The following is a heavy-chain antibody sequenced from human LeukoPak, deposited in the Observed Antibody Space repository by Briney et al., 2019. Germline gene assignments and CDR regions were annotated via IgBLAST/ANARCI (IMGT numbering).Heavy chain of an antibody. CDR3: ARDRITMVRGVIWHDAFDI. J-gene: IGHJ3*02. Sequence: GASVKVSCKASGYTFTSYDINWVRQATGQGLEWMGWMNPNSGNTGYAQKFQGRVTMTRNTSISTAYMELSSLRSDDTAVYYCARDRITMVRGVIWHDAFDIWGQGTMVTVSS. D-gene: IGHD3-10*01. V-gene: IGHV1-8*01. CDR2: MNPNSGNT. CDR1: GYTFTSYD.